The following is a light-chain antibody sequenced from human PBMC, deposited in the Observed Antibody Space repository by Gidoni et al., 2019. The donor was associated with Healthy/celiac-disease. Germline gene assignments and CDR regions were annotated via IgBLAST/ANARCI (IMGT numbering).Light chain of an antibody. CDR2: DAS. J-gene: IGKJ4*01. CDR1: QDISNY. Sequence: DIQMTQSPSSLSASVGDRVTITCQASQDISNYLNWYQQKPGKAPKLLIYDASNLETRVPSRFSGSGSGTDFTFTISSLQPEDIATYYCQQYDNLPTFXGXTKVEIK. CDR3: QQYDNLPT. V-gene: IGKV1-33*01.